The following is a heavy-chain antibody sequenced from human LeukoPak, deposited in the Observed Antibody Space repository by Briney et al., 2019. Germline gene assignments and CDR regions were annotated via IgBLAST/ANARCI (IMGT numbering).Heavy chain of an antibody. J-gene: IGHJ1*01. Sequence: PSQTLSLTCTVSGGSISSGSYYWSWIRQPAGKGLEWIGRIYTSGSTNYSPSLKSRVTISVDTSKNQFSLKLSSVTAADTAVYYCASTYYYDSSGYYSYFQHWGQGTLVTVSS. D-gene: IGHD3-22*01. CDR2: IYTSGST. CDR3: ASTYYYDSSGYYSYFQH. CDR1: GGSISSGSYY. V-gene: IGHV4-61*02.